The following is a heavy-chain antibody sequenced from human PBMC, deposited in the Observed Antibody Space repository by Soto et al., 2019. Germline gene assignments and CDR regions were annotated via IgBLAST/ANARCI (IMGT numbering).Heavy chain of an antibody. CDR3: ARGSGSYLYYYYGVDV. J-gene: IGHJ6*02. V-gene: IGHV4-38-2*01. D-gene: IGHD1-26*01. CDR2: IYHSGST. Sequence: PSETLSLTCAVSGYSISSGYYWGWIRQPPGKGLEWIGSIYHSGSTYYNPSLKSRVTISVDTSKNQFSLKLSSVTAADTAVYYCARGSGSYLYYYYGVDVWGQGTTVGVSS. CDR1: GYSISSGYY.